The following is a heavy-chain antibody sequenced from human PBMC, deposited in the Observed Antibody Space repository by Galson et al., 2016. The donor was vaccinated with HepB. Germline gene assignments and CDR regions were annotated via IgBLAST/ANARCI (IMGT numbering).Heavy chain of an antibody. CDR2: ISSDGSST. J-gene: IGHJ6*02. V-gene: IGHV3-74*01. Sequence: SLRLSCAASGFIFSTHWMHWVRQAPGKGLVWVSRISSDGSSTNYVDSVKGRFTISRDNAKNTLYLQMNTLRAEDTAVYYCARDRRRYYDFWSGYSPKFPPVDMDVWGQGTTVTVAS. CDR1: GFIFSTHW. D-gene: IGHD3-3*01. CDR3: ARDRRRYYDFWSGYSPKFPPVDMDV.